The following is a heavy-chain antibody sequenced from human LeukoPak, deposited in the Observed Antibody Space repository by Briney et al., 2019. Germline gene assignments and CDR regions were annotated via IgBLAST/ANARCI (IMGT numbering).Heavy chain of an antibody. V-gene: IGHV1-24*01. CDR1: GYTLTELS. D-gene: IGHD3-16*01. CDR3: ATYDYVWGTNNRYFDY. Sequence: ASVKVSCKVSGYTLTELSMHWVRQAPGKGLEWMGGFGPEDGETIYAQKFQGRVTMTEDTSTDTAYMELSSLRSEDTAVYYCATYDYVWGTNNRYFDYWGQGTLVTVPS. CDR2: FGPEDGET. J-gene: IGHJ4*02.